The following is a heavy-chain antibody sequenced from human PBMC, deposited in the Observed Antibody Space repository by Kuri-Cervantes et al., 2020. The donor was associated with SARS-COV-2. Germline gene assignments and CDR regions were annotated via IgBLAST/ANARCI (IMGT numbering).Heavy chain of an antibody. CDR3: ARGRADI. V-gene: IGHV4-61*02. CDR1: GGSISSGSYY. Sequence: SETLSLTCTVSGGSISSGSYYWSWIRQPAGKGLEWIGRIYTSGSTNYNPSLKSRVTISVDTSKNQLSLKLSSVTAADTAVYYCARGRADIWGQGTMVTVSS. CDR2: IYTSGST. J-gene: IGHJ3*02.